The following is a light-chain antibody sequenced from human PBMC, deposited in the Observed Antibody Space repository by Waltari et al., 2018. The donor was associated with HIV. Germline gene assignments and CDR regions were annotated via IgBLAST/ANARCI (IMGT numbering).Light chain of an antibody. CDR2: AAS. CDR1: QRISSW. CDR3: QQRSDWPLT. V-gene: IGKV1-12*01. J-gene: IGKJ4*01. Sequence: ESQMTQSPSSVLAFAPDGVTTTCRASQRISSWLAWYQQKPGKAPKLLIYAASILQSGVPSRFSGRGSGTDFTLTISSLEPEDFAVYYCQQRSDWPLTFGGGTKVEIK.